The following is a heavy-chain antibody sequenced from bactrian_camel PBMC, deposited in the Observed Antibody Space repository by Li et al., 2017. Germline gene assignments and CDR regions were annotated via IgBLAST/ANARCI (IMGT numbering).Heavy chain of an antibody. CDR1: GDTYSSYC. CDR3: LVGFDY. CDR2: IDADGGT. D-gene: IGHD5*01. J-gene: IGHJ4*01. Sequence: HVQLVESGGGSVQAGGSLRLACAVTGDTYSSYCMGWFRQAPGKEREGVATIDADGGTDYADAVKGRFTISRDNAKNTLYLQLNSLTTDDTGMYFCLVGFDYWGRGTQVTVS. V-gene: IGHV3S55*01.